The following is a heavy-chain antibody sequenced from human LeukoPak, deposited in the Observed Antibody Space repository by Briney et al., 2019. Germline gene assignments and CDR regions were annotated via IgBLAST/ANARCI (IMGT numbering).Heavy chain of an antibody. J-gene: IGHJ4*02. V-gene: IGHV4-34*01. CDR2: INHSGST. CDR1: GGSFTIYS. D-gene: IGHD3-10*01. CDR3: ARRRTMVRGVVPFDY. Sequence: SETLSLTCAVYGGSFTIYSWTWIRQSPGKGLEWIGEINHSGSTNYNPSLKSRVTISVDTSKNQFSLKLSSVTAADTAVYYCARRRTMVRGVVPFDYWGQGTLVTVSS.